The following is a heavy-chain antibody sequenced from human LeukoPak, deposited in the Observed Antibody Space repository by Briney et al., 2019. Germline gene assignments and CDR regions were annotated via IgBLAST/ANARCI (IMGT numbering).Heavy chain of an antibody. Sequence: PGGSLRLSCVASGFPFSSYWMTWVRQAPGKGLEWVTEISFDGRKKTYVDSVKGRFTISRDSPKNTVYLQMDSLRAEDTAVYYCARGAEKILSFGEYPSDAFDIWGQGTMVSVTS. CDR1: GFPFSSYW. J-gene: IGHJ3*02. V-gene: IGHV3-30*03. CDR2: ISFDGRKK. D-gene: IGHD3-10*01. CDR3: ARGAEKILSFGEYPSDAFDI.